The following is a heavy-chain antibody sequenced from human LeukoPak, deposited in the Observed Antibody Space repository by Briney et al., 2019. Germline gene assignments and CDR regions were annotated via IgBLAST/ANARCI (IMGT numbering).Heavy chain of an antibody. CDR1: GYTFTGYY. D-gene: IGHD4-17*01. CDR3: ARGRSYGEWWFDP. Sequence: ASVKVSCKASGYTFTGYYMHWVRQAPGQGLEWMGWINPNSGGTNYAQKFQGWVTMTRDTSISTAYMELSRLRSDDTAVYYCARGRSYGEWWFDPWGQGTLVTVSS. V-gene: IGHV1-2*04. CDR2: INPNSGGT. J-gene: IGHJ5*02.